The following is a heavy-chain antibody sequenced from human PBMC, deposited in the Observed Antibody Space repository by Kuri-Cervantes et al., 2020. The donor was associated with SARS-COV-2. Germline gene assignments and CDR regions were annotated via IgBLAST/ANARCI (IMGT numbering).Heavy chain of an antibody. D-gene: IGHD1-26*01. V-gene: IGHV3-9*01. Sequence: SLKISCAASGFTFDDYAMHWVRQAPGKGLEWVSGISWNSGSIGYADSVKGRFTISRDNAKNSLYLQMNSLRAEDTAVCYCGREDWFDPWGQGTLVTVSS. J-gene: IGHJ5*02. CDR2: ISWNSGSI. CDR1: GFTFDDYA. CDR3: GREDWFDP.